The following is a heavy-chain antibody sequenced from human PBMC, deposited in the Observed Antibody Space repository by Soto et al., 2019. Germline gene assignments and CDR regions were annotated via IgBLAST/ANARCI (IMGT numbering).Heavy chain of an antibody. CDR2: ISYDGSNK. CDR3: AKAVAGTAFDFDY. Sequence: QVQLVESGGGVVQAGRSLRLSCAASGFTFSSYGMHWVRQAPGKGLEWVAVISYDGSNKYYADSVKGRFTISRDNSKNTLYLQMNSLRAEDTAVYYCAKAVAGTAFDFDYWGQGTLVTVSS. D-gene: IGHD6-19*01. V-gene: IGHV3-30*18. CDR1: GFTFSSYG. J-gene: IGHJ4*02.